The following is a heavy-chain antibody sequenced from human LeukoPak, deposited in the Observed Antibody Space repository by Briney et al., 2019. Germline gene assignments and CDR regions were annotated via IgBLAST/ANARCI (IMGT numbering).Heavy chain of an antibody. V-gene: IGHV3-74*01. Sequence: GGSLRLSCAASGFTFSSYWMHWVRQAPGKGLVWVSRINTDGSNTNYADSVKGRFTISRDNAKNTLYLQMNSLRAEDTAVYYCARGGARGSWNHGAYYYMDVWGKGTTVTVSS. CDR2: INTDGSNT. CDR3: ARGGARGSWNHGAYYYMDV. CDR1: GFTFSSYW. D-gene: IGHD1-14*01. J-gene: IGHJ6*03.